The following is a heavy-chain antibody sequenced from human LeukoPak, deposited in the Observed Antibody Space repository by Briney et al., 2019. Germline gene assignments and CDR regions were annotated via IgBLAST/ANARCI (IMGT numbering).Heavy chain of an antibody. Sequence: PGGSLRLSCAASGFTFSSYAMHWVRQAPGKGLEWVSAISGSGGSTYYADSVKGRFTISRDNSKNTLYRQMNSLRAEDTAVYYCAKDQTPIYYDSSGYYFPFDYWGQGTLVTVSS. CDR2: ISGSGGST. CDR3: AKDQTPIYYDSSGYYFPFDY. V-gene: IGHV3-23*01. CDR1: GFTFSSYA. D-gene: IGHD3-22*01. J-gene: IGHJ4*02.